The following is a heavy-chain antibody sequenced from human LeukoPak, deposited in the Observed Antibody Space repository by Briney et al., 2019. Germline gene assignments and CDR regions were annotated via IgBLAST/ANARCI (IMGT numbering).Heavy chain of an antibody. D-gene: IGHD4-17*01. CDR2: ISSSSSHI. CDR1: GFAFSSYT. CDR3: ARVFGDYVGVLDY. Sequence: PGGSMRLSCAASGFAFSSYTMNWVRQAPGKGLEWVSSISSSSSHIYYADSVKGRFTISRDNSKNTLYLQMTNLRAEDTAVYYCARVFGDYVGVLDYWGQGTLVTVSS. V-gene: IGHV3-21*04. J-gene: IGHJ4*02.